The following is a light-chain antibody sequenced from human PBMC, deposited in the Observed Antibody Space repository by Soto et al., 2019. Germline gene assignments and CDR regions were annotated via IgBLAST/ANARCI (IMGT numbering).Light chain of an antibody. Sequence: EIVLTQSPSTLSVSPGERVTLSCRASQSVDSNLAWYQQKPGQAPRLLIYGASTRATDMSGTFSGRGSGTEFTLTISNVRPEDFAVYYCQQYRSWPRTFGQGTKVEIK. CDR2: GAS. CDR3: QQYRSWPRT. J-gene: IGKJ1*01. CDR1: QSVDSN. V-gene: IGKV3-15*01.